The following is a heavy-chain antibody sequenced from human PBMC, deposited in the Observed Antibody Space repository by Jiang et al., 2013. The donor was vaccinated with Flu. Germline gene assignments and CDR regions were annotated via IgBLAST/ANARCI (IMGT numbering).Heavy chain of an antibody. CDR2: ISWNSGSI. J-gene: IGHJ4*02. D-gene: IGHD3-9*01. CDR1: GLTFEDYA. V-gene: IGHV3-9*01. Sequence: AASGLTFEDYAMHWVRQAPGKGLEWVSGISWNSGSIGYADSVKGRFTISRDNAKNSLYLQMNSLRVGDTALYYCVKGDWFGYWGQGTVVTVSS. CDR3: VKGDWFGY.